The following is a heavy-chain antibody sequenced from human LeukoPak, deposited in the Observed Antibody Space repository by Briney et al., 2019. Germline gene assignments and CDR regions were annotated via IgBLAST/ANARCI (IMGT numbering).Heavy chain of an antibody. CDR2: IYYSGST. V-gene: IGHV4-39*01. CDR3: ARRSAQECYGSGSCWFDP. D-gene: IGHD3-10*01. CDR1: GGSISSSSYY. J-gene: IGHJ5*02. Sequence: SETLSLTCTVSGGSISSSSYYWGRIRQPPGKGLEWIGSIYYSGSTYYNPSLKSRVTISVDTSKNQFSLKLSSVTAADTAVYYCARRSAQECYGSGSCWFDPWGQGILVTVSS.